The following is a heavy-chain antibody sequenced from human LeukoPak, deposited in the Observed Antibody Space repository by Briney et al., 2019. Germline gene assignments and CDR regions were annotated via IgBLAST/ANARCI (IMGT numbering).Heavy chain of an antibody. Sequence: GESLKISCKSSGYSFTSYWIDWGRQMPGKGLEWLGIIDPVDSDTRYSPSFQAQVTISADKTISTAYLQWSSPKPPDTAMYYCARSTRLQGDYMDVWGKGTTVTVSS. J-gene: IGHJ6*03. D-gene: IGHD4-11*01. CDR1: GYSFTSYW. CDR3: ARSTRLQGDYMDV. V-gene: IGHV5-51*01. CDR2: IDPVDSDT.